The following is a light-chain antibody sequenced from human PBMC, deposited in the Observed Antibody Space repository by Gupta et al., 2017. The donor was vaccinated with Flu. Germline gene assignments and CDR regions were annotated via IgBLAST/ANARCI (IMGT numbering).Light chain of an antibody. Sequence: EPVLRQSPATLSAFPGDTVAPSGRATHSVTRNVAWYQQRPGQAPRLLIFGTSTRATDIPVRFTGSRSGTKFTLTIISRLCEDFALYYCRQNDHWPDTFGQGTKLEIK. J-gene: IGKJ2*01. CDR3: RQNDHWPDT. CDR2: GTS. CDR1: HSVTRN. V-gene: IGKV3-15*01.